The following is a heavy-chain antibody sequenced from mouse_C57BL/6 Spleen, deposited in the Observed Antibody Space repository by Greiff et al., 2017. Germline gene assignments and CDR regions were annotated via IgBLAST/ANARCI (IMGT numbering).Heavy chain of an antibody. CDR2: IYPRSGNT. D-gene: IGHD2-2*01. CDR3: ARLGGYDVGAMDY. Sequence: VKLMESGAELARPGASVKLSCKASGYTFTSYGISWVKQRTGQGLEWIGEIYPRSGNTYYNEKFKGKATLTADKSSSTAYMELRSLTSEDSAVYFCARLGGYDVGAMDYWGQGTSVTVSS. V-gene: IGHV1-81*01. J-gene: IGHJ4*01. CDR1: GYTFTSYG.